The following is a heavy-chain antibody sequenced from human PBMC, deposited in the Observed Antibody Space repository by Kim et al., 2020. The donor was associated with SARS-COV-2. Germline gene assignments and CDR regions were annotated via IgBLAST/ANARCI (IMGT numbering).Heavy chain of an antibody. D-gene: IGHD6-19*01. V-gene: IGHV3-21*01. CDR3: ARTRDSGWSYFDY. Sequence: ADAVKGPFTIPRDNAKNSLYLQMNSLRAEDTAVYYCARTRDSGWSYFDYWGQGTLVTVSS. J-gene: IGHJ4*02.